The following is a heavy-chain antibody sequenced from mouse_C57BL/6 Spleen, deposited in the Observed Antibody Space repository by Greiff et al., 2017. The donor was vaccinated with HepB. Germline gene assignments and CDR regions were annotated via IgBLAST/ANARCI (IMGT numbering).Heavy chain of an antibody. CDR1: GYAFSSYW. D-gene: IGHD2-4*01. CDR3: ARSRTLYDYDGGAWFAY. J-gene: IGHJ3*01. V-gene: IGHV1-80*01. Sequence: VQLQQSGAELVKPGASVKISCKASGYAFSSYWMNWVKQRPGKGLEWIGQIYPGDGDTNYNGKFKGKAKLTADKSSSTAYMQLSSLTSEDSAVYFCARSRTLYDYDGGAWFAYWGQGTLVTVSA. CDR2: IYPGDGDT.